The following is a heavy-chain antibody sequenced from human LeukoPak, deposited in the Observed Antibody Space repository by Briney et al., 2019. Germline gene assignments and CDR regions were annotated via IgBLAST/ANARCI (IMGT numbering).Heavy chain of an antibody. CDR3: ARGGKLDYPFDY. Sequence: GGSLRLSCAASGFTFSIHSMNWVRQAPGKGLEWVSSISDSRDYKYYADSVKGRFTISTDDAKKSVSLQMNSLRAEDTAVYYCARGGKLDYPFDYWGQGTLVTVSS. V-gene: IGHV3-21*01. D-gene: IGHD4-11*01. CDR1: GFTFSIHS. J-gene: IGHJ4*02. CDR2: ISDSRDYK.